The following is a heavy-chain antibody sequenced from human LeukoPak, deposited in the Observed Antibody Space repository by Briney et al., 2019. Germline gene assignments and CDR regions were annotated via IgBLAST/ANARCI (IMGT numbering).Heavy chain of an antibody. J-gene: IGHJ4*02. CDR2: ISSSSSYI. D-gene: IGHD6-13*01. CDR3: ARSFLSIAAAATDY. Sequence: GSLRLSCAASGFTFSSYSMNWVRQAPGKGPEWVSSISSSSSYIYYADSVKGRFTISRDNAKNSLYLQMNSLRAEDTAVYYCARSFLSIAAAATDYWGQGTLVTVSS. CDR1: GFTFSSYS. V-gene: IGHV3-21*01.